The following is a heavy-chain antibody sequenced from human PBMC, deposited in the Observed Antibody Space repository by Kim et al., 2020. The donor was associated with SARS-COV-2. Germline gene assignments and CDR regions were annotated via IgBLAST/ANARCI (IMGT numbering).Heavy chain of an antibody. CDR1: GGTFSSYA. CDR3: AAAVRWAFDP. Sequence: SVKVSCKASGGTFSSYAISWVRQAPGQGLEWMGGIIPIFGRANYAQKFQGRVTITADESTSTVYMELSSLRFEDTAVYYCAAAVRWAFDPWGQGTLVTVSS. D-gene: IGHD6-25*01. V-gene: IGHV1-69*13. CDR2: IIPIFGRA. J-gene: IGHJ5*02.